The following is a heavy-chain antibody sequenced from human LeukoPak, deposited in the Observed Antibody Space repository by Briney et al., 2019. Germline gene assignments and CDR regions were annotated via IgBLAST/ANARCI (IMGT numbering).Heavy chain of an antibody. D-gene: IGHD3-22*01. CDR3: ARVPPGYYDSSGYYGR. CDR2: INPNSGGT. Sequence: ASVKVSCKASGYTFTGYYMHWVRQAPGQGLEWMGWINPNSGGTNYAQKFQGRVTMTRDTPISTAYMELSRLRSDDTAVYYCARVPPGYYDSSGYYGRWGQGTLVTVSS. J-gene: IGHJ4*02. V-gene: IGHV1-2*02. CDR1: GYTFTGYY.